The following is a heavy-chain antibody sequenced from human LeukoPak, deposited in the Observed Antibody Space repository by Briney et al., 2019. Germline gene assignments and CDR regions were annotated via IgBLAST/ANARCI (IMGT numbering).Heavy chain of an antibody. CDR2: IIPNFGTA. V-gene: IGHV1-69*13. CDR1: GGTFSSYA. CDR3: ARAPGIAAAAYFDY. D-gene: IGHD6-13*01. Sequence: SVKVSCKASGGTFSSYAISWVRQAPGQGLEWMGGIIPNFGTANYAQKFQGRVTITADESTSTAYMELSSLRSEDTAVYYCARAPGIAAAAYFDYWGQGTLVTVSS. J-gene: IGHJ4*02.